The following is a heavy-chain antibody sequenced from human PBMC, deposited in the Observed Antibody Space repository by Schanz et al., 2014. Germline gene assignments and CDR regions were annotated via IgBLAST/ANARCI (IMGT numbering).Heavy chain of an antibody. Sequence: EVQLMESGGGLVKPGGSLRLSCVASGFAFSSFAMTWVRQAPGRGLEWFSSISTSGTYMYIADSLKGRLTISRDDAKKSMYLQMNNLRAEDAAVYYCVRVSFADPRLYRGMDRDIDYWGQGTLVTVSS. CDR3: VRVSFADPRLYRGMDRDIDY. CDR2: ISTSGTYM. V-gene: IGHV3-21*01. D-gene: IGHD5-18*01. J-gene: IGHJ4*02. CDR1: GFAFSSFA.